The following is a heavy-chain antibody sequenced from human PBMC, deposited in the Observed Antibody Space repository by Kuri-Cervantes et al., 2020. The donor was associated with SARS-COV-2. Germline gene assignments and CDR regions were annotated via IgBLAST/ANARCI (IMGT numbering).Heavy chain of an antibody. CDR3: ARGGYLINYFHYYGLDV. CDR2: IYYDGST. D-gene: IGHD2/OR15-2a*01. Sequence: ESLKISCSVSGVSISSYYWCWIRQTPGKGLEWIGYIYYDGSTSYKPSLKSRVTISLDTSKNHFSLKLSYVTAADTAAYYCARGGYLINYFHYYGLDVWGQGTTVTVSS. J-gene: IGHJ6*02. V-gene: IGHV4-59*01. CDR1: GVSISSYY.